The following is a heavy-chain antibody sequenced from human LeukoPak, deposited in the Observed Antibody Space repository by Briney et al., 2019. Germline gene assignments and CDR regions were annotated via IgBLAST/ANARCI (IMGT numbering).Heavy chain of an antibody. CDR1: GGTFTSYY. CDR2: INPSGGST. D-gene: IGHD3-22*01. CDR3: ARVLYGYSPPFDY. V-gene: IGHV1-46*01. J-gene: IGHJ4*02. Sequence: VASVKVSCKSSGGTFTSYYMHWVRQVPGQGLEWMGIINPSGGSTSYAQKFQGRVTMTRDTSTSTVYMELSSLRSEDTAVYYCARVLYGYSPPFDYWGQGTLVTVSS.